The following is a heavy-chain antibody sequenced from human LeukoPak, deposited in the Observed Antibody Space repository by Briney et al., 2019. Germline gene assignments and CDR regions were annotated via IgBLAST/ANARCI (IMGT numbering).Heavy chain of an antibody. CDR3: ARVSELDAFDY. Sequence: VGSLRLSCAASGFTSSSYSMDWGREAPRGGLGWVSSISSSSSYIYYAESVKGRFTISRDNAKNSLYLQMNSLRAEDTAVYYCARVSELDAFDYWGQGTLVTVSS. CDR1: GFTSSSYS. V-gene: IGHV3-21*01. J-gene: IGHJ4*02. D-gene: IGHD1-26*01. CDR2: ISSSSSYI.